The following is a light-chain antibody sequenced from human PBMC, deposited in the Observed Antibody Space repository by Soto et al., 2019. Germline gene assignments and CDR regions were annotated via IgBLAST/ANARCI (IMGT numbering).Light chain of an antibody. CDR2: DAS. Sequence: DVQLTKSPSFMSASVGDRVSITCRASQGISTLLAWYQQHPGTAPKRLIYDASNLQSGVPSRFSGSGSGTEFTLTISSLQPEDFATYYCQQSYSTPLTFGGGTKVDI. V-gene: IGKV1-9*01. CDR3: QQSYSTPLT. CDR1: QGISTL. J-gene: IGKJ4*01.